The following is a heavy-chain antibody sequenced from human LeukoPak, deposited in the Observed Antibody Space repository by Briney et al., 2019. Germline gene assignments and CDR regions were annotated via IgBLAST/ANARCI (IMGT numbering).Heavy chain of an antibody. V-gene: IGHV3-30*02. CDR2: IRYDGSNK. J-gene: IGHJ5*02. CDR3: ARDDYDSSGYYYEDWFDP. D-gene: IGHD3-22*01. CDR1: GFTFSSYG. Sequence: PGGSLRLSCAASGFTFSSYGMHWVRQAPGKGLEWVAFIRYDGSNKYYADSVKGRFTISRDNSKNTLYLQMNSLRAEDTAVYYCARDDYDSSGYYYEDWFDPWGQGTLVTVSS.